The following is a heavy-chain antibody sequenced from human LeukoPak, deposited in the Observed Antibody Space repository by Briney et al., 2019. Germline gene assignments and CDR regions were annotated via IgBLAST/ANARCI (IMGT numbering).Heavy chain of an antibody. CDR3: ARYMTTVTTFDY. CDR2: IWYDGSHK. Sequence: GGSLRLSCAASGFTFSSYGMHWVRQAPGKGLEWVALIWYDGSHKKYADSVKGRFTISRDNSKNTLYLQMSSLRADDTAVYYCARYMTTVTTFDYWGQGPLVTVSS. CDR1: GFTFSSYG. V-gene: IGHV3-33*01. J-gene: IGHJ4*02. D-gene: IGHD4-17*01.